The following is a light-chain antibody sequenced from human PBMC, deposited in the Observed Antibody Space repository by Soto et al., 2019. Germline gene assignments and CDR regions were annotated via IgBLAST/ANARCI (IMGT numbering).Light chain of an antibody. J-gene: IGKJ5*01. V-gene: IGKV3-20*01. Sequence: ETVLTQSPDTLSLSPVEIATLSCRASQTVSSNYLAWCQQRPGQAPRLLIYGASTRAAGIPDRFSGSGSGTDFTLTITRLEPEDSAVYFCQQYTGPPTTCGQGTRREIK. CDR1: QTVSSNY. CDR3: QQYTGPPTT. CDR2: GAS.